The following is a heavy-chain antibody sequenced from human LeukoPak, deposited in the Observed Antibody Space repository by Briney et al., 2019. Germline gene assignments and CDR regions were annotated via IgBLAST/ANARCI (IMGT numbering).Heavy chain of an antibody. CDR2: IQYDGSNK. Sequence: PGGSLRLSCAASGFTFSNYGMHWVRQAPGKGLEWVAFIQYDGSNKYYADSVKGRFTISRDNSKNTLYLQMNSLRAEDTAVYYCAKDLFPAGDYYGSGSNPSWFDPWGQGTLVTVSS. CDR3: AKDLFPAGDYYGSGSNPSWFDP. J-gene: IGHJ5*02. D-gene: IGHD3-10*01. V-gene: IGHV3-30*02. CDR1: GFTFSNYG.